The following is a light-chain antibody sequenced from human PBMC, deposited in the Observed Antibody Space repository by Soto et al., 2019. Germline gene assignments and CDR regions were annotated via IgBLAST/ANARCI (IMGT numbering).Light chain of an antibody. Sequence: QSALTQPASVSGSPGQSITIFCAGTMRDIGAYNLVSWYQPYPGRAPQLIIYEVRNRPSGSSFRFSGSKSGNTASLTISGLQAEDEADYYCSSFTSRSSLIFGGGTKVTVL. CDR2: EVR. V-gene: IGLV2-14*01. CDR3: SSFTSRSSLI. CDR1: MRDIGAYNL. J-gene: IGLJ2*01.